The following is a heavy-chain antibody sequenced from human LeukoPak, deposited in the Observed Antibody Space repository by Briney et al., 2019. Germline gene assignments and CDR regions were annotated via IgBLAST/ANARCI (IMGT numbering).Heavy chain of an antibody. CDR2: IWYDGSNK. J-gene: IGHJ4*02. Sequence: PGGSLRLSCAASGFTFSSYGMHWVRQAPGKGLEWVAVIWYDGSNKYYADPVKGRFTISRDNSKNTLYLQMNSLRAEDTAVYYCARDVSGWYGPDYWGQGTLVTVSS. CDR1: GFTFSSYG. V-gene: IGHV3-33*01. CDR3: ARDVSGWYGPDY. D-gene: IGHD6-19*01.